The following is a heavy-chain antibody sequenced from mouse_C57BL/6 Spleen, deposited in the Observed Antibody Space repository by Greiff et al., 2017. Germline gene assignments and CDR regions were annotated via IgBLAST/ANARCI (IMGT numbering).Heavy chain of an antibody. Sequence: QVHVKQSDAELVKPGASVKISCKASGYTFTDHSIHWMKQRPEQGLEWIGYIYPSDGSTKYNEKFKGKATLTADKSSSTAYMQLNSLTSEDSAVYSCARDYGSSYACDYWGQGTTLTVSA. D-gene: IGHD1-1*01. V-gene: IGHV1-78*01. CDR3: ARDYGSSYACDY. CDR2: IYPSDGST. J-gene: IGHJ2*01. CDR1: GYTFTDHS.